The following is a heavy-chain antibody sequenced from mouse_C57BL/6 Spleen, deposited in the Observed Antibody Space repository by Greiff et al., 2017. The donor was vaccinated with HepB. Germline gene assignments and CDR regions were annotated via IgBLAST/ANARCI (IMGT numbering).Heavy chain of an antibody. CDR2: ISYDGSN. Sequence: EVQVVESGPGLVKPSQSLSLTCSVTGYSITSGYYWNWIRQFPGNKLEWMGYISYDGSNNYNPSLKNRISITRDTSKNQFFLKLNSVTTEDTATYYCAREGDYYGYWGQGTTLTVSS. CDR1: GYSITSGYY. V-gene: IGHV3-6*01. J-gene: IGHJ2*01. D-gene: IGHD1-1*01. CDR3: AREGDYYGY.